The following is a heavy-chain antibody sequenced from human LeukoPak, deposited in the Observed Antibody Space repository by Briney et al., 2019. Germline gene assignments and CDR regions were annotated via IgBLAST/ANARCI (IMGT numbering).Heavy chain of an antibody. D-gene: IGHD3-3*01. CDR2: ITSNGNSV. CDR3: ARAGVDSSGYYYQGFDY. V-gene: IGHV3-48*04. Sequence: PGGSLRLSCAASGFIFDSYGIHWVRQAPGKGLEWVSYITSNGNSVYYAASVKGRFTISRDNAKNSLYLQVNSLTAEDAAVYYCARAGVDSSGYYYQGFDYWGQGTQVTVSS. CDR1: GFIFDSYG. J-gene: IGHJ4*02.